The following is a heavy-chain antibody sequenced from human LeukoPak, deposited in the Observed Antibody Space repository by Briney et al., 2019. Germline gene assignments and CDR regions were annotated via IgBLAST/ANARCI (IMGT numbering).Heavy chain of an antibody. Sequence: ESLRLSCAASGFTFNSYAFNWVRQPPGKGLEWIGEINHSGSTNYNPSLQSRVTISVDTSKNQFSLKLSSVTAADTAVYYCARGGRYYGSGSYYYYYMDVWGKGTTVTVSS. J-gene: IGHJ6*03. V-gene: IGHV4-34*01. CDR2: INHSGST. CDR3: ARGGRYYGSGSYYYYYMDV. D-gene: IGHD3-10*01. CDR1: GFTFNSYA.